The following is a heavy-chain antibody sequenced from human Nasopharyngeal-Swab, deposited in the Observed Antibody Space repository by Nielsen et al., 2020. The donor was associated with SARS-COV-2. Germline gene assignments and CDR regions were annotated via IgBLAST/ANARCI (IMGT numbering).Heavy chain of an antibody. D-gene: IGHD6-19*01. Sequence: GESLKISCAASGFTFSSYSMNWVRQAPGKGLEWVSYISNGSNTIYYADSVKGRFTISRDEAQNSLYLQMNSLRAEDTAVYYCARVASSWLANIDYWGQGTLVTVSS. CDR2: ISNGSNTI. CDR3: ARVASSWLANIDY. J-gene: IGHJ4*02. V-gene: IGHV3-48*01. CDR1: GFTFSSYS.